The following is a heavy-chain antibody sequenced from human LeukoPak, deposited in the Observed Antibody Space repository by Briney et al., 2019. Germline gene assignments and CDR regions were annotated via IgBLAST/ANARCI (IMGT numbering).Heavy chain of an antibody. D-gene: IGHD3-10*01. CDR2: ISHTGSTM. CDR1: GFPFDDYG. CDR3: AIPPLSGTGSSRPLAGIDV. Sequence: PGRSLRLSCVASGFPFDDYGMFWVRQSPGKGLEWVSYISHTGSTMSYADSVKGRFTISRDNAKNSLYLQMNSLRAEDTAVYYCAIPPLSGTGSSRPLAGIDVWGQGTTVTVSS. V-gene: IGHV3-48*03. J-gene: IGHJ6*02.